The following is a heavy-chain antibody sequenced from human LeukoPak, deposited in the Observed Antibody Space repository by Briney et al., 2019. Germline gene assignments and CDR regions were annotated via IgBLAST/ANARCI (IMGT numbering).Heavy chain of an antibody. CDR1: GGTFISYA. V-gene: IGHV1-69*13. Sequence: ASVKVSCKASGGTFISYAISWVRQAPGQGLEWMGGIIPIFGTANYAQKFQGRVTITADESTSTAYMELSSLRSEDTAVYYCARAPYSSGWYGGWFDPWGQGTLVTVSS. CDR2: IIPIFGTA. J-gene: IGHJ5*02. D-gene: IGHD6-19*01. CDR3: ARAPYSSGWYGGWFDP.